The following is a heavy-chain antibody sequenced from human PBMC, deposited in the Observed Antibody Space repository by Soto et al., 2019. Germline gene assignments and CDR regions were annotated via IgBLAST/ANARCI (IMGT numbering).Heavy chain of an antibody. V-gene: IGHV3-48*03. J-gene: IGHJ4*02. D-gene: IGHD3-22*01. Sequence: EVQLVESGGGLVQPGGSLRLSCAASGFTFSSYEMNWVRQAPGKGLEWVIYISRRGTTMYYADSVKGRFTISGDNAKNSLYLQMNSLRAEDTAVYYCVRDRSYYDSSVYAFDYWGQGTLVTVSS. CDR2: ISRRGTTM. CDR3: VRDRSYYDSSVYAFDY. CDR1: GFTFSSYE.